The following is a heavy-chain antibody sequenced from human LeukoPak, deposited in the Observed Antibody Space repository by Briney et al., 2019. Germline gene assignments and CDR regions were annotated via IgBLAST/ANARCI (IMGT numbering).Heavy chain of an antibody. Sequence: GRSLRLSCAASGFTFSSYGMHWVRQAPGKGLEWVAVISYDGSNKYYADSVKGRFTISRDNSKNTLYLQMSSLRAEDTAVYYCVKAPTPSFDYWGQGTLVTVSS. CDR1: GFTFSSYG. CDR3: VKAPTPSFDY. J-gene: IGHJ4*02. V-gene: IGHV3-30*18. CDR2: ISYDGSNK.